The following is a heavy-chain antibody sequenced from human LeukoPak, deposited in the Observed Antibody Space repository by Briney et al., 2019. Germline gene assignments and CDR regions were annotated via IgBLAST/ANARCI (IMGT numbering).Heavy chain of an antibody. V-gene: IGHV3-11*04. CDR1: GFTFSDYY. Sequence: GGSLRLSCAASGFTFSDYYMSWIRQAQGKGLEWVSYISYSGTNIYYADSVKGRLTISRDNAKNYLYLQMSSLRAEDTAVYYCARDRYGDYNDYWGQGTLVTVSS. CDR2: ISYSGTNI. CDR3: ARDRYGDYNDY. J-gene: IGHJ4*02. D-gene: IGHD1-1*01.